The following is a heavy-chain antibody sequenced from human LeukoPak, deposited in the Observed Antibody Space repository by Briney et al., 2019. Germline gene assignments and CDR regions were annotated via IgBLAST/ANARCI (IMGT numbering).Heavy chain of an antibody. J-gene: IGHJ5*02. D-gene: IGHD3-9*01. Sequence: EPSETLSLTCTVSGGSISSYYWSWIRQPPGKGLEWIGYIYYSGCTNYNPSLKSRVTISVDTSKNQFSLKLSSVTAADTAVYYCARGGPYDILTGYSNNWFDPWGQGTLVTVSS. CDR3: ARGGPYDILTGYSNNWFDP. V-gene: IGHV4-59*01. CDR1: GGSISSYY. CDR2: IYYSGCT.